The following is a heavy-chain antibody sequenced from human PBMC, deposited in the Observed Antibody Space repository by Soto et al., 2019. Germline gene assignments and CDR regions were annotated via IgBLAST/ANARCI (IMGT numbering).Heavy chain of an antibody. D-gene: IGHD2-15*01. V-gene: IGHV1-18*01. J-gene: IGHJ6*02. CDR2: ISAYNGNT. Sequence: QVQLVQSGAEVKKPGASVKVSCKASGYTFTSYGISWVRQAPGQGLEGMGWISAYNGNTNYAQKLQGRVTMTTDTSTSTAYMELRSPRSDDTAVYYCARWCSGGSCYPGGRGMDVWGQGTTVTVSS. CDR3: ARWCSGGSCYPGGRGMDV. CDR1: GYTFTSYG.